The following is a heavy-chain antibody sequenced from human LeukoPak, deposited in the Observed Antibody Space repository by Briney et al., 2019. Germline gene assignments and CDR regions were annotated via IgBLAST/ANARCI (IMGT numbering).Heavy chain of an antibody. D-gene: IGHD6-6*01. CDR3: ARDLIAVRPGWFDP. CDR2: ISAYNGNT. CDR1: GYTFTTYG. Sequence: EASVKVSCKASGYTFTTYGISWVRQAPGRGLEWMGWISAYNGNTNYAQQFQGRVTMTTDTSMSTAYMELRSLRSDDTAVYYCARDLIAVRPGWFDPWGQGSLVTVSS. V-gene: IGHV1-18*01. J-gene: IGHJ5*02.